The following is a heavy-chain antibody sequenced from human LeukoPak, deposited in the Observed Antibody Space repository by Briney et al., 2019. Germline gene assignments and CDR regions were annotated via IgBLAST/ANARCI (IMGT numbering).Heavy chain of an antibody. D-gene: IGHD3-16*02. V-gene: IGHV3-64D*06. CDR1: GFTFSSYA. CDR2: ISSNGGST. Sequence: HPGGSLRLSCSASGFTFSSYAMHWVRQAPGKGLEYVSAISSNGGSTYYADSVKGRFTISRDNSKNTLYLQMSSLRAEDTAVYYCVNSRSGYDYVWGSYRPQFDYWGQGTLVTVSS. CDR3: VNSRSGYDYVWGSYRPQFDY. J-gene: IGHJ4*02.